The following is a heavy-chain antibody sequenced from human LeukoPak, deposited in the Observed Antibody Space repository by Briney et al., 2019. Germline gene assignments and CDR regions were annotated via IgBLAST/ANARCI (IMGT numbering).Heavy chain of an antibody. J-gene: IGHJ4*02. V-gene: IGHV3-23*01. D-gene: IGHD1-26*01. CDR3: AKADAPYSGSYDY. CDR1: GFTFSSYA. CDR2: ISGSGGST. Sequence: GGSLRLSCAASGFTFSSYAMGWVRQAPGKGLEWVSAISGSGGSTYYADSVKGRFTISRDNSKNTLYLQMNSLRAEDTAVYYCAKADAPYSGSYDYWGQGTLVTVPS.